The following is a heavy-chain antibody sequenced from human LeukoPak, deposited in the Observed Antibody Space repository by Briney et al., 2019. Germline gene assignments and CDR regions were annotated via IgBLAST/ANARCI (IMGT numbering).Heavy chain of an antibody. CDR2: ISGSGGST. CDR1: GFTFSSYG. J-gene: IGHJ4*02. Sequence: GGSLRLSCAASGFTFSSYGMSWVRQAPGKGLEWVSAISGSGGSTYYADSVKGRFTISRDNSKNTAYLQMNSLKTEDTAVYYCTRYLYGDPRTVFDYWGQGTLVTVSS. CDR3: TRYLYGDPRTVFDY. V-gene: IGHV3-23*01. D-gene: IGHD4-17*01.